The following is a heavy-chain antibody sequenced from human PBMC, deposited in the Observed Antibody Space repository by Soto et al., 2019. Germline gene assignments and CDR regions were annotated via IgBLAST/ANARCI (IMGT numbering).Heavy chain of an antibody. Sequence: QPGGSLRLSCAASGLSFSDSGIHWVRQASGKGLEWVGRIRTKSNHYATAYAASVKGRFTISRDDSRNTAYLQMNSLETEDTAVYYCTRLHFIVEPGINYWGQGTLVTVS. CDR2: IRTKSNHYAT. V-gene: IGHV3-73*01. D-gene: IGHD6-13*01. CDR1: GLSFSDSG. J-gene: IGHJ4*02. CDR3: TRLHFIVEPGINY.